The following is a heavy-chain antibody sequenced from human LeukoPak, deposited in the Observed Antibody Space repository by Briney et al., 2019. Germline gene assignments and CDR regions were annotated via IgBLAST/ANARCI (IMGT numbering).Heavy chain of an antibody. V-gene: IGHV4-59*01. CDR1: GGSINNDY. CDR3: ARGAGWYEY. D-gene: IGHD6-19*01. J-gene: IGHJ4*02. Sequence: PSETLSLTCTVSGGSINNDYWSWIRQPPGKGLEWIGYINFSGRINYNPSLQSRVTISGDQSQNQFSLRLSSMTAADTAVYYCARGAGWYEYWGQGTLVTVSS. CDR2: INFSGRI.